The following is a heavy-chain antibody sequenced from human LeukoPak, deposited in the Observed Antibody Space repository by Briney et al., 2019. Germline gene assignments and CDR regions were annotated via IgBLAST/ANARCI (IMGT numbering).Heavy chain of an antibody. CDR1: GYTFTDYY. CDR3: ARAPGDNFWSGFYGGWEYHYYMDV. CDR2: INPTSGGT. V-gene: IGHV1-2*02. J-gene: IGHJ6*03. D-gene: IGHD3-3*01. Sequence: ASVKVSCKASGYTFTDYYIHWVRQAPGQGLEWMGWINPTSGGTNYAQRFQGRVTMTSDTSISTAYMDLSRLRFDDTAVYYCARAPGDNFWSGFYGGWEYHYYMDVWGTGTTVTVSS.